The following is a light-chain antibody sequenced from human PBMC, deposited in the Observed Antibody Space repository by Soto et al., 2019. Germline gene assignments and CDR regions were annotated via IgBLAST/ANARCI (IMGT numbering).Light chain of an antibody. J-gene: IGKJ4*02. V-gene: IGKV1-39*01. CDR3: QQSHSSPPT. CDR2: LAS. CDR1: QAINTY. Sequence: DIQMTQSPSSLSVSVADAITITCRASQAINTYLSWFQQKPGKAPKLLIYLASSLETGVPSRFSGSVSGTYFTLTISSLQPEDFATYYCQQSHSSPPTFGGGTRVEIK.